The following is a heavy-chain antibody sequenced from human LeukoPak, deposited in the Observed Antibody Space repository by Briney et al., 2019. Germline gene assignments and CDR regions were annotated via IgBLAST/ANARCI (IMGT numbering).Heavy chain of an antibody. CDR3: AKISPTTLYDSRGWFDP. Sequence: GGSLRLSCAASGFTFSSYGMTWVRQAPGKGLEWVSAISGSGDSTYYAHSVKGRFTISRDNSKNTLFLQMNTLRAEDTAVYYCAKISPTTLYDSRGWFDPWGQGTLVTVSS. V-gene: IGHV3-23*01. CDR2: ISGSGDST. D-gene: IGHD3-3*01. CDR1: GFTFSSYG. J-gene: IGHJ5*02.